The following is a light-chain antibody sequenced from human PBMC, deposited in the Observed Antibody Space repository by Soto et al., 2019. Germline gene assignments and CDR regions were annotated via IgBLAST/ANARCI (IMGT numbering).Light chain of an antibody. J-gene: IGLJ1*01. Sequence: QSVLTQPASVSGSPGQSITISCTGTTSDVGGYNYVSWFQQHPGKAPKLIIYDVSDRPSGVSNRFSGSKSGNTASLTISGLQAEDESNYMCSTYTYSISPHDFGPVTKV. V-gene: IGLV2-14*01. CDR3: STYTYSISPHD. CDR2: DVS. CDR1: TSDVGGYNY.